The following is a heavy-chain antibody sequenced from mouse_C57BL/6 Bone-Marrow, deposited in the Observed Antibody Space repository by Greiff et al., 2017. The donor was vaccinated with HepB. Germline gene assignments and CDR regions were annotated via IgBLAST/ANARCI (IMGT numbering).Heavy chain of an antibody. J-gene: IGHJ1*03. D-gene: IGHD1-1*01. Sequence: EVQLVESGGGLVKPGGSLKLSCAASGFTFSSYAMSWVRQTPEKRLEWVATISDGGSYTYYPDNVKGRFTISRDNAKNNLYLQRSHLKSEDTAMYYCASTVVGYFDVWGTGTTVTVSS. CDR2: ISDGGSYT. V-gene: IGHV5-4*01. CDR3: ASTVVGYFDV. CDR1: GFTFSSYA.